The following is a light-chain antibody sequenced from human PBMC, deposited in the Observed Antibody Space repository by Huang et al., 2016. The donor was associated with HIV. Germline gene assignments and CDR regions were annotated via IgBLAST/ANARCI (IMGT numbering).Light chain of an antibody. V-gene: IGKV1-27*01. CDR2: GPS. Sequence: DIQMTQSPSSLSASPGVRVTLSCRANQDIGNFLAWYQHTPGGVPRLLIYGPSTLQSGVPSRFSGRGSVTDFTLTITIFQPDDVATYYCQRYDSAPRAFGQGTKVEI. CDR3: QRYDSAPRA. CDR1: QDIGNF. J-gene: IGKJ1*01.